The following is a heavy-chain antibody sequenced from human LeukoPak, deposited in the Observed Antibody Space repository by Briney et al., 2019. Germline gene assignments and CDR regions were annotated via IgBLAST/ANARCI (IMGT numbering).Heavy chain of an antibody. V-gene: IGHV4-4*07. D-gene: IGHD2-15*01. CDR2: IYTSGST. J-gene: IGHJ4*02. CDR1: GGSISSYY. Sequence: SETLSLTCTVSGGSISSYYWSWIRQPAGKGLEWIGRIYTSGSTNYNPSLKCRVTMSVDTSKNQFSLKLSSVTAADTAVYYCASLLGYCSGGSCYDYWGQGTLVTVSS. CDR3: ASLLGYCSGGSCYDY.